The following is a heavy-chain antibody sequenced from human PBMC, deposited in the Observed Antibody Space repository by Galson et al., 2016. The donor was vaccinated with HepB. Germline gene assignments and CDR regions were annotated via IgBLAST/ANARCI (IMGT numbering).Heavy chain of an antibody. CDR2: ISGNGGIT. CDR1: GFTFSGYA. V-gene: IGHV3-23*01. CDR3: AKTLLGGMDV. Sequence: SLRLSCAASGFTFSGYAMSWVRQAPGKGLECVSSISGNGGITYYADSVKGRFTISRDNSKNTLYLQMNSLRADDTAVYYCAKTLLGGMDVWGQGTTVTVSS. D-gene: IGHD2-21*01. J-gene: IGHJ6*02.